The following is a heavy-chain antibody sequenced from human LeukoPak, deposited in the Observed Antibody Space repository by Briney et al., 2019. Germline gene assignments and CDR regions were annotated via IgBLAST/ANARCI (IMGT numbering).Heavy chain of an antibody. CDR3: ARAPPLRGYSYGPPQTFDY. CDR1: GGSFSGYY. CDR2: INHSGST. D-gene: IGHD5-18*01. Sequence: SETLSLTCAVYGGSFSGYYWSWIRQPPGKGLEWIGEINHSGSTNYNPSLKSRVTISVDTSKNQLSLKLSSVTAADTAVYYCARAPPLRGYSYGPPQTFDYWGQGTLVTVSS. V-gene: IGHV4-34*01. J-gene: IGHJ4*02.